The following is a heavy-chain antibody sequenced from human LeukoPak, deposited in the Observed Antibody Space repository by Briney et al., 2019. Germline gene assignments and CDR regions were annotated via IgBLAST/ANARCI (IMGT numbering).Heavy chain of an antibody. CDR2: IYYSGST. CDR3: ARDALRLFKNAFDI. CDR1: GGSISSYY. J-gene: IGHJ3*02. Sequence: SETLSLTCTVSGGSISSYYWSWIRQPPGKGLEWIGYIYYSGSTNYNPSLKSRVTISVDTSKNQFSLKLSSVTAADTAVYYCARDALRLFKNAFDIWGQGTMVTVSS. D-gene: IGHD6-25*01. V-gene: IGHV4-59*01.